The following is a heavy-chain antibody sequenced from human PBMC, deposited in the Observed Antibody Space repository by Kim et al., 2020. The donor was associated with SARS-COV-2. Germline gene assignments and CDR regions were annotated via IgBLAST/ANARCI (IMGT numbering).Heavy chain of an antibody. Sequence: SETLSLTCAVYGGSFSGYYWSWIRQPPGKGLEWIGEINHSGSTNYNPSLKRRVTISVDTSKNQFSLQLSSVTAADTAVYYCARGMATVTTYYFDYWGQGTLVTVSS. CDR1: GGSFSGYY. D-gene: IGHD4-4*01. V-gene: IGHV4-34*01. J-gene: IGHJ4*02. CDR2: INHSGST. CDR3: ARGMATVTTYYFDY.